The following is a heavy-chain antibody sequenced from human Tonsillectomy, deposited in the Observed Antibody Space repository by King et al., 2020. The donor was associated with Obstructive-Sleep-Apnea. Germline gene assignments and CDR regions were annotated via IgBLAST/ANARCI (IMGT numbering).Heavy chain of an antibody. CDR3: AGFSLRFFDWSPKYYFDY. CDR2: IYYGGNT. CDR1: AGSISSDSYY. J-gene: IGHJ4*02. D-gene: IGHD3-9*01. V-gene: IGHV4-39*07. Sequence: LQLQESGPGLVKPSETLSLTCTVSAGSISSDSYYWGWIRQPPGKGLEWIGGIYYGGNTYYNPSLHSRVTISVATSKSHFSLTLSSVTAADTAVYYCAGFSLRFFDWSPKYYFDYWGQGTLVIVSS.